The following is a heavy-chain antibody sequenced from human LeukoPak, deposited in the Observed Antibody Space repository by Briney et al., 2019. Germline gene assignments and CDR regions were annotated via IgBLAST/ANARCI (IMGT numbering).Heavy chain of an antibody. Sequence: SETLSLTCTVSGGFIASYSWSWIRQPAGKGLEWIGRIYTSGGSDYNPFLKSRVTMSLDTSKNQFYLKMTSVTAADTAVYYCARGPSGYYYGWGQGILVTVSS. V-gene: IGHV4-4*07. J-gene: IGHJ4*02. CDR3: ARGPSGYYYG. D-gene: IGHD3-22*01. CDR1: GGFIASYS. CDR2: IYTSGGS.